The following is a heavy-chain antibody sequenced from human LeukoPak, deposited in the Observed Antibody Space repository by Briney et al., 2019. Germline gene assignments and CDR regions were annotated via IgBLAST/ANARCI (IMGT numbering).Heavy chain of an antibody. J-gene: IGHJ4*02. CDR2: IRYDGSNK. Sequence: GGSLRLSCAASGFTFSSYGMHWVRQAPGKGLEWVAFIRYDGSNKYYADSVKSRFTISRDNAKNSLYLQMNSLRAEDTAVYYCARDSRPYYDILTGYARSGAFDYWGQGTLVTVSS. CDR3: ARDSRPYYDILTGYARSGAFDY. D-gene: IGHD3-9*01. V-gene: IGHV3-30*02. CDR1: GFTFSSYG.